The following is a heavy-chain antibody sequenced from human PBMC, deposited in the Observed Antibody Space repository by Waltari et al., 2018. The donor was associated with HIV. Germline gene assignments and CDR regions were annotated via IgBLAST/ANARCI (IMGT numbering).Heavy chain of an antibody. CDR2: ISSSGSSV. CDR3: ARGHCDGVTCSSIYVY. J-gene: IGHJ4*02. Sequence: VQLVESGGGLAKPGGSLRLPCSGSGFSFRALTRSWIRHRPGKGLEWISYISSSGSSVYYADSVKGRFTTSRDNAKNSMYLQMNNLTSEDAAVYYCARGHCDGVTCSSIYVYWGQGTLVGVAS. D-gene: IGHD2-21*01. V-gene: IGHV3-11*01. CDR1: GFSFRALT.